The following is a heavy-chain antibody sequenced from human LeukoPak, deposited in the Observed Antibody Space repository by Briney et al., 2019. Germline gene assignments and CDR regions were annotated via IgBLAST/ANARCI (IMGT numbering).Heavy chain of an antibody. D-gene: IGHD3-3*01. Sequence: ASVKVSCKASGYTFTSYDINWVRQATGQGLEWMGWMNPNSGNTGYAQKFQGRVTITRNTSISTAYMELSSLRSEDTAVYYCARAEEFWSGYLVWFDPWGQGTLVTVSS. CDR1: GYTFTSYD. CDR2: MNPNSGNT. CDR3: ARAEEFWSGYLVWFDP. V-gene: IGHV1-8*03. J-gene: IGHJ5*02.